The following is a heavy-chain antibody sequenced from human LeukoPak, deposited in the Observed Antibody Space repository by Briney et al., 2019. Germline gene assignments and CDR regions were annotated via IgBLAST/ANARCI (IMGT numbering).Heavy chain of an antibody. Sequence: EGSLRLSCAASGFTFSDYYMTWIRQAPGKGLEWVSYITSSATTYYADSVKGRFTISRDNAKTSLYLQMNSLRAEDTAVYYCARDLGPHSSSPNSGAFDIWGQGTMVTVSS. CDR3: ARDLGPHSSSPNSGAFDI. CDR1: GFTFSDYY. D-gene: IGHD6-6*01. J-gene: IGHJ3*02. V-gene: IGHV3-11*04. CDR2: ITSSATT.